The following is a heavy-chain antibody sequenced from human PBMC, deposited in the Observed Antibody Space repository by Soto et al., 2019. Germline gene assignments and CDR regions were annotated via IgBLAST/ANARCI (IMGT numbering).Heavy chain of an antibody. CDR1: GDSVSSNSAA. D-gene: IGHD3-10*01. J-gene: IGHJ6*02. CDR3: ARRSGIGSGSYYYYYYGMDV. Sequence: SQTLSLTCAISGDSVSSNSAAWNWIRQSPSRGLGWLGRTYYRSKWHNDYAVSVKSRITINPDTSKNQFSLQLNSVTPEDTAVYYCARRSGIGSGSYYYYYYGMDVWGQGTTVTVSS. CDR2: TYYRSKWHN. V-gene: IGHV6-1*01.